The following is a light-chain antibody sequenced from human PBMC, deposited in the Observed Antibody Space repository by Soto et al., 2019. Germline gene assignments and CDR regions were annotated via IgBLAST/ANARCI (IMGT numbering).Light chain of an antibody. J-gene: IGKJ1*01. Sequence: DIQITQSPSTLSASVGDSVIITCRASESISNWLAWYQQKPGKAPNLLIYKASSLKSGVPLRFSGSGSGTEFTLTINSLQPDDFATYYCQQYDTYWTFGQGTKVDIK. V-gene: IGKV1-5*03. CDR1: ESISNW. CDR2: KAS. CDR3: QQYDTYWT.